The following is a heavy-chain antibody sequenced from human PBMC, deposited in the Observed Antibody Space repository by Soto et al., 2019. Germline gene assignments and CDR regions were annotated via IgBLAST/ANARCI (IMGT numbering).Heavy chain of an antibody. CDR3: ARDQRRVYYDSSPVYYYYGMDV. D-gene: IGHD3-22*01. Sequence: TLSLACTVSGGCISSGGYYWSWIRQHPGKGLEWIGYIYYSGSTYYNPSLKSRVTISVDTSKNQFSLKLSSVTAADTAVYYCARDQRRVYYDSSPVYYYYGMDVWGQGTTVTVSS. CDR1: GGCISSGGYY. CDR2: IYYSGST. J-gene: IGHJ6*02. V-gene: IGHV4-31*03.